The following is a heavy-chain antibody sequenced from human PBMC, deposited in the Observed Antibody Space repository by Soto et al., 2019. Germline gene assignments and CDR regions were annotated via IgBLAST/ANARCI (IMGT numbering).Heavy chain of an antibody. D-gene: IGHD3-9*01. CDR1: GFSLSNARMG. CDR2: IFSNDEK. V-gene: IGHV2-26*01. Sequence: QVTLKESGPVLVKPTEPLTLTCTVSGFSLSNARMGVSWIRQPPGKALEWLAHIFSNDEKSYSTSLKSRLTISKDTSKSQVVLTMTNMDPVDTATYYCARISYDILTGYYAYYFDYWGQGTLVTVSS. CDR3: ARISYDILTGYYAYYFDY. J-gene: IGHJ4*02.